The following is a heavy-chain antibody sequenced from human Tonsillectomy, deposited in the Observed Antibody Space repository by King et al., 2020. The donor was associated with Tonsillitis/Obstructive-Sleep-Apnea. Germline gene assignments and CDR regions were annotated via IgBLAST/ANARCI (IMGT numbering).Heavy chain of an antibody. CDR2: ISAYNGNT. CDR1: GYTFTSYG. Sequence: QLVQSGAEVKKPGASVKVSCKASGYTFTSYGISWVRQAPGQGLEWMGWISAYNGNTNYAQKLQGRVTMTTDTSTSTAYMELRSLRSDDTAVYYCARTPMTTVTYYYYYYMDVWGKGTTVTVSS. CDR3: ARTPMTTVTYYYYYYMDV. V-gene: IGHV1-18*01. D-gene: IGHD4-11*01. J-gene: IGHJ6*03.